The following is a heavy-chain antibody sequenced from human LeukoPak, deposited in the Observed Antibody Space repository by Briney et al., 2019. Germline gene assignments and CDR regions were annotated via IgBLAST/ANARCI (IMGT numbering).Heavy chain of an antibody. V-gene: IGHV1-18*01. Sequence: GASVKVSCKASGYTFTSYGITWVRQAPGQGLEWMGWISGYNGNTNYAQKFQGRVTMTTDTSTSTVYMELRSLRSDDTAVYYCASAKQVGANNDDAFDIWGQGTMVTVSS. CDR1: GYTFTSYG. CDR3: ASAKQVGANNDDAFDI. CDR2: ISGYNGNT. D-gene: IGHD1-26*01. J-gene: IGHJ3*02.